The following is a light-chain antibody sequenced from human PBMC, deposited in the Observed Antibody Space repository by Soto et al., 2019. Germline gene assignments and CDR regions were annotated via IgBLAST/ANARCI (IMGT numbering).Light chain of an antibody. V-gene: IGKV3-11*01. J-gene: IGKJ2*01. Sequence: EIVWTQSPATLSLSPGERATLSCRASQSVSSYLAWYQQKPGQAPRLLIYDASNRATGIPARFSGSGSGTDFTLTISSRQPEDFAVYYYQQRSNWPPYTFGQGTKLEIK. CDR3: QQRSNWPPYT. CDR2: DAS. CDR1: QSVSSY.